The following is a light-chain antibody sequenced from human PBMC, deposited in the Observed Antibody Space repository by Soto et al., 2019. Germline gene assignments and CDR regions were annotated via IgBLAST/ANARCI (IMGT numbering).Light chain of an antibody. V-gene: IGLV2-14*01. CDR1: SSDVGGYNY. CDR2: EVS. J-gene: IGLJ1*01. CDR3: SAYTSSSTRV. Sequence: QSVLTQPASVSGSPGQSITISCTGTSSDVGGYNYVSWYQQHPGKAPKLMIYEVSNRHSGVSNRFSGSKSGNTASLTISGLQAEEEADYYCSAYTSSSTRVFGTGTKLTVL.